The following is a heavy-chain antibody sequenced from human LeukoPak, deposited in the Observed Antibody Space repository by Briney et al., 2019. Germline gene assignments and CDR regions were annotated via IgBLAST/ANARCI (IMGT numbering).Heavy chain of an antibody. CDR2: IYTSGST. CDR1: GGSISSGSYY. D-gene: IGHD3-16*02. Sequence: PSETLSLTCTVSGGSISSGSYYWSWIRQPAGKGLEWLGRIYTSGSTNYNPSLKSRVTISVDTSKNQFSLKLSSVTAADTAVYYCARDPNYDYVWGSYRNYWYFDLWGRGTLVTVSS. J-gene: IGHJ2*01. V-gene: IGHV4-61*02. CDR3: ARDPNYDYVWGSYRNYWYFDL.